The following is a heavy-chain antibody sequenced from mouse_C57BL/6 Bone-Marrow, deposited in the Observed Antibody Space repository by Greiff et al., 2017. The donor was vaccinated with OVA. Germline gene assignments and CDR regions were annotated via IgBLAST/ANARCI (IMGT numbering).Heavy chain of an antibody. V-gene: IGHV1-64*01. J-gene: IGHJ2*01. Sequence: VQLQQSGAELVKPGASVKLSCKASGYTFTSYWMHWVKQRPGQGLEWIGMIHPNSGSTNYNEKFKSKATLTVDKSSSTAYMQLSSLTSEDSAVYYCARWGGYDGALYYFDYWGQGTTLTVSS. CDR1: GYTFTSYW. D-gene: IGHD2-2*01. CDR2: IHPNSGST. CDR3: ARWGGYDGALYYFDY.